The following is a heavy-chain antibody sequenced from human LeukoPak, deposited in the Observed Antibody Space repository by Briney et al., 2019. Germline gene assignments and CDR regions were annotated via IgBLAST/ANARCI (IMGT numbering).Heavy chain of an antibody. D-gene: IGHD2-15*01. V-gene: IGHV1-18*01. CDR3: ARRGYCSGGSCFDDAFDI. CDR2: ISAYNGNT. J-gene: IGHJ3*02. Sequence: GASVKVSCKASGYTFTSYGISWVRQAPGQGLEWMGWISAYNGNTNYAQKLQGRVTMTTDTSTSTAYMELRSLRSDDRAVYYCARRGYCSGGSCFDDAFDIWGQGTMVTVSS. CDR1: GYTFTSYG.